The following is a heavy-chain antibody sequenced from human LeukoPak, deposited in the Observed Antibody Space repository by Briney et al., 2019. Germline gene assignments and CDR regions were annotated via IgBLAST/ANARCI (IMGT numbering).Heavy chain of an antibody. V-gene: IGHV3-30*18. CDR1: GFTFSSYS. J-gene: IGHJ5*02. Sequence: GGSLRLSCAASGFTFSSYSMNWVRQAPGKGLEWVAVISYDGSNKYYADSVKGRFTISRDNSKNTLYLQMNSLRVGDTAVYYCAKSFGYSRSWFDSWGQGTLVTVSS. D-gene: IGHD6-13*01. CDR3: AKSFGYSRSWFDS. CDR2: ISYDGSNK.